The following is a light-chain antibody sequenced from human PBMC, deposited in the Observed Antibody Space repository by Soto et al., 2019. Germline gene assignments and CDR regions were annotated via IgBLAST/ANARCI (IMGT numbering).Light chain of an antibody. J-gene: IGLJ1*01. CDR3: CLYIGATTYV. CDR1: SGFVGSFSL. Sequence: QSVLAQPASVSGSPGQSITISCTGTSGFVGSFSLVSWYQQHPGKAPKVMISEGHRRPSGVPYRFSGSHSDNSAYLTISGLKADDESDYYCCLYIGATTYVLGIGTKVTV. CDR2: EGH. V-gene: IGLV2-23*01.